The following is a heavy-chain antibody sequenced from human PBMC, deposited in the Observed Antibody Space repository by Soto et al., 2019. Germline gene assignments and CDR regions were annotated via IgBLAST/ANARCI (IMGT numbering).Heavy chain of an antibody. J-gene: IGHJ5*02. CDR2: IYYSGST. CDR1: GGSISSGGYY. CDR3: ARGRQMILYWAPWFDP. V-gene: IGHV4-31*03. D-gene: IGHD2-15*01. Sequence: PSETLSLTCTVSGGSISSGGYYWSWIRQHPGKGLEWIGYIYYSGSTYYNPSLKSRVTISVDTSKNQFSLKLSSVTAADTAVYYCARGRQMILYWAPWFDPWGQGTLVTVSS.